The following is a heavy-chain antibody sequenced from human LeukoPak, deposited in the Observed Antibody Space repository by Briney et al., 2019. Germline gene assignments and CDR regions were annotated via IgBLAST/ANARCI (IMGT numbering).Heavy chain of an antibody. V-gene: IGHV3-23*01. D-gene: IGHD6-19*01. J-gene: IGHJ4*02. CDR2: NSGSGGST. Sequence: PGGSLRLSCAASGFTFSTYAMSWVRQAPGKGLEWVSANSGSGGSTYYADSVKGRFTISRDISKNTLYLQMNSLRAEDTAVYYCAQDQSDSGWPPSYFDYWGQGTLVTVSS. CDR1: GFTFSTYA. CDR3: AQDQSDSGWPPSYFDY.